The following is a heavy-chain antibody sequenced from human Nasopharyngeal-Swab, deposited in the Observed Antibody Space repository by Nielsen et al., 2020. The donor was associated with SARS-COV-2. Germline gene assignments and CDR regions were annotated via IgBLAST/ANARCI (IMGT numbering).Heavy chain of an antibody. CDR3: ARAERGRIVVVITSFYYYYMDV. V-gene: IGHV1-8*01. CDR1: GYTFTRYD. D-gene: IGHD3-22*01. J-gene: IGHJ6*03. Sequence: AAVKVSCKASGYTFTRYDINWVRQATGQGLEWMGWMNPNSGNTGYAQKFQGRVTMTRNTSISTAYMELSSLRSEDTAVYYCARAERGRIVVVITSFYYYYMDVWGKGTTVTVSS. CDR2: MNPNSGNT.